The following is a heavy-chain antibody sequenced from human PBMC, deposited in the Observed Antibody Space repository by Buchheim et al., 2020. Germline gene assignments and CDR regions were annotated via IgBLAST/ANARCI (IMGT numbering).Heavy chain of an antibody. V-gene: IGHV2-70*01. Sequence: QVTWRESVPALWKPTQTLPLTCTFSGFSLTVRGMCVSWIRQPPGKPLEWLGLIDWDGNRSKSPSRRTRLSISKGTPETQRVLTMTNMEPADTGTYYCARMDWNDVGFFDFWGQGTL. CDR2: IDWDGNR. D-gene: IGHD1-1*01. CDR1: GFSLTVRGMC. CDR3: ARMDWNDVGFFDF. J-gene: IGHJ4*02.